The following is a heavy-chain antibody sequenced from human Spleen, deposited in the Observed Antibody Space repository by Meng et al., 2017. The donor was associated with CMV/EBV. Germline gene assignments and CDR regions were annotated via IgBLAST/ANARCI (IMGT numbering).Heavy chain of an antibody. Sequence: GESLKISCAASGFTFSSYWMSWVRQAPGKGLEWVANINQDGSDKYYVDSVKGRFTISRDNTKNSLYLQMNSLRAEDTAVYYCARDQTFCTTTTCYSDYWGQGSLVTVSS. CDR3: ARDQTFCTTTTCYSDY. CDR2: INQDGSDK. CDR1: GFTFSSYW. D-gene: IGHD2-2*01. V-gene: IGHV3-7*01. J-gene: IGHJ4*02.